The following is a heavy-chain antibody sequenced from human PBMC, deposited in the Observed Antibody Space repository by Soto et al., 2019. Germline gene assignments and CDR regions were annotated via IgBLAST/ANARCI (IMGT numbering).Heavy chain of an antibody. CDR3: ARRYGSAIDY. D-gene: IGHD1-26*01. J-gene: IGHJ4*02. V-gene: IGHV4-59*08. CDR1: GGTISSWY. CDR2: IYYSGST. Sequence: SETLSLTCTVSGGTISSWYWSWIRQPPGKGLEWIGYIYYSGSTNCNPSLKSRVTISVDTSKNQFSLKLSSVTTADTAVYYCARRYGSAIDYWGQGTLVTVSS.